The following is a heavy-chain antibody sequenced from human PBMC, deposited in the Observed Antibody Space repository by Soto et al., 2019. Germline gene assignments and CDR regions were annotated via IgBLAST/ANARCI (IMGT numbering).Heavy chain of an antibody. D-gene: IGHD2-15*01. CDR3: ARGAGQVEYYYGMDV. CDR1: GGTFTSYS. J-gene: IGHJ6*02. Sequence: GASVKVSCKASGGTFTSYSINWVRQAPGQGLEWMGGIVPIVGTANYAQKFQGRVTITADESTSTAYMELSSLISEDTAVFYCARGAGQVEYYYGMDVWGQGTTVTVSS. V-gene: IGHV1-69*13. CDR2: IVPIVGTA.